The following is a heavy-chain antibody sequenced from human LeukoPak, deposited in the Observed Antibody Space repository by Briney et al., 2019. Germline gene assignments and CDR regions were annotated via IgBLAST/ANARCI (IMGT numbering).Heavy chain of an antibody. D-gene: IGHD2-21*02. CDR1: GFTFSNYW. CDR3: ANCGGDCYSAFDI. CDR2: ISGSGGST. J-gene: IGHJ3*02. Sequence: GGSLRLSCVASGFTFSNYWMSWVRQAPGKGLEWVSAISGSGGSTYYADSVKGRFTISRDNSKSTLYLQMNSLRAEDTAVYYCANCGGDCYSAFDIWGQGTMVTVSS. V-gene: IGHV3-23*01.